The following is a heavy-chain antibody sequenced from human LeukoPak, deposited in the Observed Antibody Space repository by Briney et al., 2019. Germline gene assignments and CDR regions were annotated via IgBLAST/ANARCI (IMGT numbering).Heavy chain of an antibody. D-gene: IGHD3-9*01. V-gene: IGHV1-46*01. CDR1: GYTFTSYY. CDR2: INPSGGST. CDR3: AIGGILTGLSLY. Sequence: ASVKVSCKASGYTFTSYYMHWVRQAPGQGLEWMGIINPSGGSTSYAQKFQGRVTMTRDMSISTAYMELSSLRSEDTAVYYCAIGGILTGLSLYWGQGTLVTVSS. J-gene: IGHJ4*02.